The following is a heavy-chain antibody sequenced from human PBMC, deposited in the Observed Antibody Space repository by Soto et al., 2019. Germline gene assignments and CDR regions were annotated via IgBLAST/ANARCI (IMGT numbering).Heavy chain of an antibody. CDR1: GSTFTTYY. CDR3: ARLGFDFDWLVGDYYGMDV. J-gene: IGHJ6*02. Sequence: ASVKVSCKASGSTFTTYYMNWVRQATGQGLEWMGWMNPNSGNTGYAQKFQGRVTMTRNTSISTAYMELSSLRSEDTAVYYCARLGFDFDWLVGDYYGMDVWGQGTTVTVSS. D-gene: IGHD3-9*01. CDR2: MNPNSGNT. V-gene: IGHV1-8*02.